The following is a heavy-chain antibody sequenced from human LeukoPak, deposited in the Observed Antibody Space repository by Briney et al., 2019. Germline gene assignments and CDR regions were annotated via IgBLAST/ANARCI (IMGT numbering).Heavy chain of an antibody. J-gene: IGHJ4*02. Sequence: GGSLRLSCAASRFTFNSYAMHWVRQAPGKGLEWVSGISWNSGSIGYADSVKGRFTISRDNAKNSLYLQMNSLRAEDTALYYCAKVARTRYSSGWYLRYFDYWGQGTLVTVSS. D-gene: IGHD6-19*01. CDR3: AKVARTRYSSGWYLRYFDY. CDR1: RFTFNSYA. CDR2: ISWNSGSI. V-gene: IGHV3-9*01.